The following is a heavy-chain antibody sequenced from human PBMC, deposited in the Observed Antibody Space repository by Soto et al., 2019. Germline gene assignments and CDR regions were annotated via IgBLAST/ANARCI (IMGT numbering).Heavy chain of an antibody. J-gene: IGHJ4*02. V-gene: IGHV3-15*07. CDR2: IKSKPAGGTT. CDR1: GLSFIDAW. D-gene: IGHD4-4*01. Sequence: EVQVVESGGGLVKPGGSLRLSCAASGLSFIDAWMNWVRQAPGKGLEWVGRIKSKPAGGTTDYAAPVKGRFTISRDDSKSTVYLQMSSLKTDDTAVYFCTADLPGGYSNYFDYWGQGTLVTVSS. CDR3: TADLPGGYSNYFDY.